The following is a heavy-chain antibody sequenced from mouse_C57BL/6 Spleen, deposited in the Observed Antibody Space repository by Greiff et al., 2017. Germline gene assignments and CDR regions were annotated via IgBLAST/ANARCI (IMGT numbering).Heavy chain of an antibody. CDR1: GYTFTSYN. CDR3: ARPSTVVATGGYFDV. CDR2: IYPGNGDT. J-gene: IGHJ1*03. Sequence: LQQSGAELVRPGASVQMSCKASGYTFTSYNMPWVKQTPRQGLEWIGAIYPGNGDTSYNQKFKGKATLTVDKSSSPAYMQLSSLTSEDSAVYFCARPSTVVATGGYFDVWGTSTTGPASS. D-gene: IGHD1-1*01. V-gene: IGHV1-12*01.